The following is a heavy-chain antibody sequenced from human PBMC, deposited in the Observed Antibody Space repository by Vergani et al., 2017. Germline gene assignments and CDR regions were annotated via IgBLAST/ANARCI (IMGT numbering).Heavy chain of an antibody. CDR1: GFTFSSYG. V-gene: IGHV3-33*06. D-gene: IGHD6-6*01. J-gene: IGHJ6*03. Sequence: QVQLVESGGGVVQPGRSLRLSCAASGFTFSSYGMHWVRPAPGKGLEWVAVIWYDGSNKYYADSVKGRFTISRDNSKNTLYLQMNSLRAEDTAVYYCAKEGYSSSSPDYMDVWGKGTTVTVSS. CDR3: AKEGYSSSSPDYMDV. CDR2: IWYDGSNK.